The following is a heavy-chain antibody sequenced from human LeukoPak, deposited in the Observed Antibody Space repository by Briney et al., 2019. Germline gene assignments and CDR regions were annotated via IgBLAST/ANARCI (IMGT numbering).Heavy chain of an antibody. Sequence: PGRSLRLSCAASGFTFDDYAMHWVRQAPGKGLEWVSGISWNSGGIGYADFVKGRFTISRDNAKNSLYLQMNSLRADDTALYYCAKGKKITVSGLFDYWGQGTLVTVSS. CDR2: ISWNSGGI. J-gene: IGHJ4*02. V-gene: IGHV3-9*01. CDR1: GFTFDDYA. D-gene: IGHD6-19*01. CDR3: AKGKKITVSGLFDY.